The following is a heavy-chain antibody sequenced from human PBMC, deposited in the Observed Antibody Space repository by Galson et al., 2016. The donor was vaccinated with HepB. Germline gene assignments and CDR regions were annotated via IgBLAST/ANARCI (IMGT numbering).Heavy chain of an antibody. CDR3: AKYGPSSVDGYSGYDLGYYFDY. Sequence: SLRLSCATSGFIFEDYAMHWVRQAPGKGLEWVSGISWYSGNVGYADSVKGRFTISRDNAKNSLYLQMNSLRAEDTALYYCAKYGPSSVDGYSGYDLGYYFDYWGQGTLVTVSS. CDR2: ISWYSGNV. CDR1: GFIFEDYA. J-gene: IGHJ4*02. D-gene: IGHD5-12*01. V-gene: IGHV3-9*01.